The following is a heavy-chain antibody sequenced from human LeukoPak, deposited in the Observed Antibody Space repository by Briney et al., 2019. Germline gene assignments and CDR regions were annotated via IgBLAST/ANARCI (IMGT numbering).Heavy chain of an antibody. CDR1: GFTFSSYW. Sequence: GGSLRLSCAASGFTFSSYWMSWVRQAPGKGLEWVANINQDGSDKNYVDSVKGRFTISRDNAKNSLYLQMNSLRAEDTAVYYCARAERIGIYYFDYWGQGTLVTVSS. V-gene: IGHV3-7*01. J-gene: IGHJ4*02. D-gene: IGHD1-14*01. CDR3: ARAERIGIYYFDY. CDR2: INQDGSDK.